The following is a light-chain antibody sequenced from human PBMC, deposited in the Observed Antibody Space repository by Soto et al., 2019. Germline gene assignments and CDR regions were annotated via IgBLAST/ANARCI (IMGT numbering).Light chain of an antibody. J-gene: IGKJ4*01. CDR3: QQYNNWPPVT. Sequence: EIVLTQSPATLSVSPGERATLSCRASQSVKSNLAWYQQKPGQAPRLLIYGASTRATGIPARFSGSGSGTEFTLNISNLQSEDFAVYYCQQYNNWPPVTFGGGTKVDIK. V-gene: IGKV3-15*01. CDR1: QSVKSN. CDR2: GAS.